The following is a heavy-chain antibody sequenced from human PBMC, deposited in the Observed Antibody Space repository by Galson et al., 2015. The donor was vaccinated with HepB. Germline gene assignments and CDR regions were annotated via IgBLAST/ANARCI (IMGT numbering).Heavy chain of an antibody. Sequence: LRLSCAASGFTFGDYVVSWLRQAPGKGLEWVGFIRSKPYGGTTTYAASVRGRFTISRDDSKSIAYLQMNSLKTEDTAVYYCTRDPTPTFDSSGYSYSYFYYGFDVWGQGTTVIVSS. V-gene: IGHV3-49*03. CDR3: TRDPTPTFDSSGYSYSYFYYGFDV. D-gene: IGHD3-22*01. J-gene: IGHJ6*02. CDR2: IRSKPYGGTT. CDR1: GFTFGDYV.